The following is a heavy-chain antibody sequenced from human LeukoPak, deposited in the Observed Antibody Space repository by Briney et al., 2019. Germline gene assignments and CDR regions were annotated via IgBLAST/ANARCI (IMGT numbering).Heavy chain of an antibody. CDR1: GYTFTSYG. D-gene: IGHD6-13*01. CDR3: ARVSAAAGTDWFDP. CDR2: ISAYSGNT. V-gene: IGHV1-18*01. J-gene: IGHJ5*02. Sequence: ASVKVSCKASGYTFTSYGISWVRQAPGQGLEWMGWISAYSGNTNYAQKLQGRVTMTTDTSTSTAYMELRSLRSDDTAVYYCARVSAAAGTDWFDPWGQGTLVTVSS.